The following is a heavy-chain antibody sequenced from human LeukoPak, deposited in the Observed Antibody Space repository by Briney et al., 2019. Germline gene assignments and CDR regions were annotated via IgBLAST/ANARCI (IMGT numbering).Heavy chain of an antibody. V-gene: IGHV1-24*01. Sequence: AASVKVSCKVSGYTLTELSMHWVRQAPTKGLEWMGGFDPEVRETIYAQKFQGRVTMTEDTYTDTAYMELSSLRSGDTAVYYCVATPPFSSNWWWGQGALVTVSS. CDR1: GYTLTELS. CDR2: FDPEVRET. D-gene: IGHD6-19*01. J-gene: IGHJ4*02. CDR3: VATPPFSSNWW.